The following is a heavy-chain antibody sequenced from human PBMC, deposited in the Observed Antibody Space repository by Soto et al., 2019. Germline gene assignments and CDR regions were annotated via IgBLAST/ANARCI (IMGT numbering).Heavy chain of an antibody. CDR2: ISYDGSNK. V-gene: IGHV3-30*18. Sequence: PGGSLRLSCAASGFTFSSYGMHWVRQAPGKGLEWVAVISYDGSNKYYADSVKGRFTISRDNSKNTLYLQMNSLRAEDTAVYYWAKGRGYSGYAVLSYFDYWGQGILVTVSS. D-gene: IGHD5-12*01. CDR3: AKGRGYSGYAVLSYFDY. J-gene: IGHJ4*02. CDR1: GFTFSSYG.